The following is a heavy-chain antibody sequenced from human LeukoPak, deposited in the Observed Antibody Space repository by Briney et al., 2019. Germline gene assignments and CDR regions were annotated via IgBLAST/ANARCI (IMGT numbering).Heavy chain of an antibody. J-gene: IGHJ1*01. V-gene: IGHV1-46*03. D-gene: IGHD3-16*01. CDR1: GYTFTSYY. Sequence: ASVKVSCKASGYTFTSYYMHWVRQAPGQGLEWMGIINPSGGSTSYAQKFQGRVTMTRNTSISTAYMELSSLRSDDTAVYHCGIGTLQHWGQGTLVTVSS. CDR3: GIGTLQH. CDR2: INPSGGST.